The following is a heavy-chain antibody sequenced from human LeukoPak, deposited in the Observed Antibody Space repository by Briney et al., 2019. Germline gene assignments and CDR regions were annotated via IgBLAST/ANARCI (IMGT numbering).Heavy chain of an antibody. CDR1: EFTFSCYS. Sequence: AGGSLRLSCAASEFTFSCYSMNWVRQAPGKGLEWVSYITNSGNSKSYADSVKGRFTISRDNTKNSLYLQMNSLRDEDTAVYYCVRGDQEASEPAFDYWGQGTLVTVSS. J-gene: IGHJ4*02. CDR3: VRGDQEASEPAFDY. V-gene: IGHV3-48*02. D-gene: IGHD1-14*01. CDR2: ITNSGNSK.